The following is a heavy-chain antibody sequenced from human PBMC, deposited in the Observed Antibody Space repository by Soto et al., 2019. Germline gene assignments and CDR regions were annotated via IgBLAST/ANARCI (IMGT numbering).Heavy chain of an antibody. CDR3: ARDLGGWPDY. D-gene: IGHD2-15*01. Sequence: ASVKVSFKAFWYTFTSYAFHLVRQAPGQRLEWMGWINAGNGNTKYSQKFQGRVTITRDTSASTAYMEPSSLRSEDTAVYYCARDLGGWPDYWGQGTLVTVSS. CDR1: WYTFTSYA. V-gene: IGHV1-3*01. J-gene: IGHJ4*02. CDR2: INAGNGNT.